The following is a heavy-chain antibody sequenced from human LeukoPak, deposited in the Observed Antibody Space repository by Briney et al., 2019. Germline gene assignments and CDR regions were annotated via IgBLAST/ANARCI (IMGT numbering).Heavy chain of an antibody. Sequence: QPGGSLRLSCAASGFTFSSYAMHWVRQAPGKGLEYVSAISSNGGSTYYANSVKGRFTISRDNSKNTLYLQMGSLRAEDMAVYYCARRTYWGDGYDYWGQGTLVTVSS. CDR2: ISSNGGST. CDR1: GFTFSSYA. D-gene: IGHD5-24*01. CDR3: ARRTYWGDGYDY. J-gene: IGHJ4*02. V-gene: IGHV3-64*01.